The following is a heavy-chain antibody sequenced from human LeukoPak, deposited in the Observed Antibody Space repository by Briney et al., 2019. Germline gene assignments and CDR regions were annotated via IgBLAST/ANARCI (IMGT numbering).Heavy chain of an antibody. V-gene: IGHV3-20*04. J-gene: IGHJ4*02. CDR3: AKDLRITIIVVVKAPTEFDY. CDR1: GFTFDDYG. CDR2: INWNGGST. Sequence: GGSLRLSCAASGFTFDDYGMSWVRQAPGKGLEWVSGINWNGGSTGYADSVKGRFTISRDNAKNSLYLQMNSLRAEDAAVYYCAKDLRITIIVVVKAPTEFDYWGQGTLVTVSS. D-gene: IGHD3-22*01.